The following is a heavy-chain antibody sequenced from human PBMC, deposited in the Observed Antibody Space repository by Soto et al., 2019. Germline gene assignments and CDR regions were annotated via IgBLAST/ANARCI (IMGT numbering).Heavy chain of an antibody. J-gene: IGHJ5*02. CDR2: INPSSGET. Sequence: QIQLVQSGPEVKKPGASVKVSCKASGYTFSTYDITWVRQAPGQGLEWMGWINPSSGETNYAQNFQGRVTVTTDTSVTTAYLQLRNLRSDDTAAYYCARDWYPRFDPWGQGTLVTVSS. D-gene: IGHD6-13*01. V-gene: IGHV1-18*01. CDR1: GYTFSTYD. CDR3: ARDWYPRFDP.